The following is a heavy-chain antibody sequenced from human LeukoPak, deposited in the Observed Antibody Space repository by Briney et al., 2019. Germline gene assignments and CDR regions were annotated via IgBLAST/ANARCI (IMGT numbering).Heavy chain of an antibody. V-gene: IGHV3-30*18. Sequence: PGGSLRLSCAPSGFTFSSYGMHWVRQAPGKGREGVAVISYDGSNKYYADSVKGRFTISRDNSKNTLYLQMNSLRAEDTAVYYCAKDGQYSSSCLYYWGQGTLVTVSS. CDR1: GFTFSSYG. J-gene: IGHJ4*02. D-gene: IGHD6-13*01. CDR2: ISYDGSNK. CDR3: AKDGQYSSSCLYY.